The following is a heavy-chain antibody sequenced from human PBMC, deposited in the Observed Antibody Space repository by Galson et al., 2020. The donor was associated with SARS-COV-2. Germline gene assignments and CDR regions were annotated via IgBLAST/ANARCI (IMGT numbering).Heavy chain of an antibody. CDR3: ARGDYYDSSGYYYGRHGYYYYYMDG. D-gene: IGHD3-22*01. V-gene: IGHV1-2*06. J-gene: IGHJ6*03. Sequence: ASVKVSCKASGYTFTGYYMHWVRQAPGQGLEWMGRINPNSGGTNYAQKFQGRVTMTRDTSISTAYMELSRLRSDDTAVYYCARGDYYDSSGYYYGRHGYYYYYMDGWGKGTTVTISS. CDR2: INPNSGGT. CDR1: GYTFTGYY.